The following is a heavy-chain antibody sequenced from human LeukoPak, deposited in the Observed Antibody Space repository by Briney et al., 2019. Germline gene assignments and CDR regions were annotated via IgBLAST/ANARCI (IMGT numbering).Heavy chain of an antibody. J-gene: IGHJ4*02. CDR3: ARGVQSSGYAARKNGNRYYFDY. CDR1: GGTFSSYA. V-gene: IGHV1-69*05. Sequence: SVKVTCKASGGTFSSYAISWVRQAPGQGLEWMGGIIPIFGTANYAQKFQGRVTITTDESTSTAYMELSSLRSEDTAVYYCARGVQSSGYAARKNGNRYYFDYWGQGTLVTVSS. D-gene: IGHD5-12*01. CDR2: IIPIFGTA.